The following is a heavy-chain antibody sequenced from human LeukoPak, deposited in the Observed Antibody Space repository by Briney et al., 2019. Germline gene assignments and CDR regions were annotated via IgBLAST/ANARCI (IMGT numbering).Heavy chain of an antibody. CDR2: IIGSGDHT. Sequence: GGSLRLSCAASGFIFSNYAMSWVCQAPGKGLEWVSAIIGSGDHTYYADSVRGRLTISRDNSGNTLYLQMNSLRAEDTAVYHCALEGDGHSAPDYWGQGALVTVSS. J-gene: IGHJ4*02. D-gene: IGHD5-24*01. V-gene: IGHV3-23*01. CDR1: GFIFSNYA. CDR3: ALEGDGHSAPDY.